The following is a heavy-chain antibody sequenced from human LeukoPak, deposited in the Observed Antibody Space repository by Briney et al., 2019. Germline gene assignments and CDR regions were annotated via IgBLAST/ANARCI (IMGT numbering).Heavy chain of an antibody. CDR3: ARAPLVGAENFDY. D-gene: IGHD1-26*01. CDR1: GFTFSDYY. Sequence: GGSLRLSCAASGFTFSDYYMSWIRQAPGKGLEWVSYISSSGSTIYYADSVKGRFTISRDNAKNSLYLQMNSLRAEDTAVYYCARAPLVGAENFDYWGQGTLVTVSS. J-gene: IGHJ4*02. CDR2: ISSSGSTI. V-gene: IGHV3-11*01.